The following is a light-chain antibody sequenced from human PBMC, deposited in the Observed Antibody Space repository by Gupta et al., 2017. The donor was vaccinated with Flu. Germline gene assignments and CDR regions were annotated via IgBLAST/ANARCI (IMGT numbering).Light chain of an antibody. CDR1: QSVSSY. CDR3: QQRSNWPPLFT. J-gene: IGKJ3*01. V-gene: IGKV3-11*01. CDR2: GAS. Sequence: EIVLTQPPATLSLSPGERATLSCRASQSVSSYLAWYQQKPGQAPRLLIYGASNRATGIPARFSGSGSGTDFTLTISSLEPEDFAIYYCQQRSNWPPLFTFGPGTKVDIK.